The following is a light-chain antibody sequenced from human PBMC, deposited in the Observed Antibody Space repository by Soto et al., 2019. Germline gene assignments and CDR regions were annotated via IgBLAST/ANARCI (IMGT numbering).Light chain of an antibody. J-gene: IGKJ1*01. CDR1: QSVSSY. CDR3: QQYNNWPPIT. Sequence: IVLTHSPATLSLSPWERATLSCRASQSVSSYLAWYQQKPGQAPRLLIYDSSTRATGIPARFSGSGSGTEFTLTISSLQSEDFAVYYCQQYNNWPPITFGQGTKVDIK. V-gene: IGKV3-15*01. CDR2: DSS.